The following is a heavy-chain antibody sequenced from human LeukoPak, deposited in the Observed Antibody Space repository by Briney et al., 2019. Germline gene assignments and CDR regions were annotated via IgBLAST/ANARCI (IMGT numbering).Heavy chain of an antibody. D-gene: IGHD3-9*01. CDR2: INSDGSST. CDR1: GFTFSSYW. Sequence: PGGSLRLSCAASGFTFSSYWMHWVRQAPGKGLVWVSRINSDGSSTSYADSVKGRFTISRDNAKNTLYLQMNSLRAEDTAVYYCARFKDDILTGYPFDYWGQGTLVTVSS. J-gene: IGHJ4*02. CDR3: ARFKDDILTGYPFDY. V-gene: IGHV3-74*01.